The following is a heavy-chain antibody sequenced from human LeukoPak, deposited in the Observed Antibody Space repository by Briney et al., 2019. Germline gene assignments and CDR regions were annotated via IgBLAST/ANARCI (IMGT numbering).Heavy chain of an antibody. CDR3: ARGGYSLRFVFDY. J-gene: IGHJ4*02. V-gene: IGHV3-30*02. D-gene: IGHD3-22*01. CDR2: IQSDGSDQ. CDR1: GFTFSSYG. Sequence: PGGSLRLSCAASGFTFSSYGVHWVRQAPGKGLEWVAFIQSDGSDQYYADSVKGRLSISRDNSKNTLYLQMNSLRTEDTAVYYCARGGYSLRFVFDYWGQGTLVTVSS.